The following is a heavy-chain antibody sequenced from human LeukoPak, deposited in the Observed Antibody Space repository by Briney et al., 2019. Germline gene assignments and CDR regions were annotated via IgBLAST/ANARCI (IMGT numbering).Heavy chain of an antibody. J-gene: IGHJ3*02. Sequence: TGGSLRLSCEASGFTVSSTHMVWVRQAPGKGLEWVSVTYTGGNPYYAGSVQGRFIISRDISKNTLYLQMNNLRAEDSALYYCARGGRGSAAVVAPRSFDIWGQGTMVTVSS. D-gene: IGHD3-22*01. V-gene: IGHV3-53*01. CDR2: TYTGGNP. CDR3: ARGGRGSAAVVAPRSFDI. CDR1: GFTVSSTH.